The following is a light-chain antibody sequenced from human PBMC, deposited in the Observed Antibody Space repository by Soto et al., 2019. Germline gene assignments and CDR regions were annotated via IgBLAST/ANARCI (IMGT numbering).Light chain of an antibody. V-gene: IGKV1-39*01. Sequence: DIQMAQSPSSLSASVGDRITITCRASPSISNHLNWYQHKAGKAPKLLIYGASGLQSGVPSRFSGSGSGTDFTLTISSLQPEDFATYYCQQTYSTPLTFGGGTKVDI. CDR3: QQTYSTPLT. J-gene: IGKJ4*01. CDR2: GAS. CDR1: PSISNH.